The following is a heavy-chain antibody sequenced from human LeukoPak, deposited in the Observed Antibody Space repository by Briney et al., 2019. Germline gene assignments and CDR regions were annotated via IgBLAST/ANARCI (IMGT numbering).Heavy chain of an antibody. CDR3: ARPLEPEYYYYGMDV. CDR1: GGTFSSYA. CDR2: IIPIFGTA. D-gene: IGHD1-14*01. J-gene: IGHJ6*02. V-gene: IGHV1-69*13. Sequence: SVKVSCKASGGTFSSYAISWVRQAPGQGLEWMGGIIPIFGTANYAQKFQGRVTITADESTSTAYMELSSLRSEDTAVYYCARPLEPEYYYYGMDVWGQGTTVTVSS.